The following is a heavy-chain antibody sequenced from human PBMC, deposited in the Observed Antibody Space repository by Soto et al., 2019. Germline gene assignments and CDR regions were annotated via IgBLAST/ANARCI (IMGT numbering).Heavy chain of an antibody. J-gene: IGHJ6*02. Sequence: PGGSLRLSCAASGLIFGNHAFSWVCQAPGKGLEWVSALGGGGDKTYYTDSVKGRFTISRDNSRRTLYLQMNSLRAEDTAVYYCAILEDYYGLDVWGQGATVTVSS. CDR2: LGGGGDKT. CDR3: AILEDYYGLDV. V-gene: IGHV3-23*01. D-gene: IGHD3-3*02. CDR1: GLIFGNHA.